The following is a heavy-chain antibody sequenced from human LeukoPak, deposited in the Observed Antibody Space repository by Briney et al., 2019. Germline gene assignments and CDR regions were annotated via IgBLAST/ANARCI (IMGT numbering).Heavy chain of an antibody. J-gene: IGHJ4*02. Sequence: PGGSLRLSCAASGFTFSSYGMHWVRQAPGKGLEWVAVISYDGSNKYYADSVKGRFTIPRDNSKNTLYLQMNSLRAEDTAVYYCAKDQNDYVWGSYRVDYWGQGTLVTVSS. CDR1: GFTFSSYG. CDR3: AKDQNDYVWGSYRVDY. CDR2: ISYDGSNK. V-gene: IGHV3-30*18. D-gene: IGHD3-16*02.